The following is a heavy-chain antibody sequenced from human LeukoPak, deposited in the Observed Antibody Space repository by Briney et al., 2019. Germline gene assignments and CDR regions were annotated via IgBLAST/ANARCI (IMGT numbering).Heavy chain of an antibody. J-gene: IGHJ4*02. D-gene: IGHD5-18*01. Sequence: GGSLRLSCAASGFTFSSYAMHWVRQAPGKGLEWVAVISYDGSNKYYADSVKGRFTISRDNSKNTLYLQMNSLRAEDTAVYYCARVRYNSGYIFDSWGQGTLVAVSS. CDR3: ARVRYNSGYIFDS. V-gene: IGHV3-30-3*01. CDR1: GFTFSSYA. CDR2: ISYDGSNK.